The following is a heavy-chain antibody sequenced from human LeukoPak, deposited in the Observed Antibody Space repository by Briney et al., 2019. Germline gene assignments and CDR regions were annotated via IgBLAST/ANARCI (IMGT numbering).Heavy chain of an antibody. J-gene: IGHJ6*02. CDR3: ARDRMEDYYGLGTETYWYGMDV. Sequence: ASVKVSCKASGYTFTSYYMHWVRQAPGQGLEWMGIINPSGGSTSYAQKFQGRVTMTRDTSTSTVYMGLSSLRSEDTAVYYCARDRMEDYYGLGTETYWYGMDVWGQGTTVTVSS. CDR2: INPSGGST. V-gene: IGHV1-46*01. CDR1: GYTFTSYY. D-gene: IGHD3-10*01.